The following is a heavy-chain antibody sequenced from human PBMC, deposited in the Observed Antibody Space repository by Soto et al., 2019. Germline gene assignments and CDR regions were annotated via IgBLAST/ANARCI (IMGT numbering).Heavy chain of an antibody. D-gene: IGHD3-3*01. J-gene: IGHJ4*02. Sequence: GGSLRLSCAASGFTFSSYGMHWVRQAPGKGLEWVAVISYDGSNKYYADSVKGRFTISRDNSKSTLYLQMNSLRAEDTAVYYCAKLYDFWSGYYTPEGYWGQGTLVTVSS. V-gene: IGHV3-30*18. CDR2: ISYDGSNK. CDR1: GFTFSSYG. CDR3: AKLYDFWSGYYTPEGY.